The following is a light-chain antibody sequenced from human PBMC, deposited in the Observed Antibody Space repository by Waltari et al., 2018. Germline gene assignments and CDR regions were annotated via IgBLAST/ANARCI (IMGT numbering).Light chain of an antibody. J-gene: IGLJ2*01. V-gene: IGLV7-43*01. CDR3: LLYYAGARV. Sequence: QTVVTQEPSLTVSPGGTVTLTCASTTGAVTSGYYANWFQQKPGQAPRSLIYSTPTTHPWTPARFSGPLLADKAALTLSGVQPEDEAEYYCLLYYAGARVFGGGTKLTVL. CDR2: STP. CDR1: TGAVTSGYY.